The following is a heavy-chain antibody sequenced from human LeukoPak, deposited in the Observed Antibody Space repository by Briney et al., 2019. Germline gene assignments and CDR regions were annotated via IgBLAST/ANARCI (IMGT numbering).Heavy chain of an antibody. J-gene: IGHJ3*02. V-gene: IGHV4-30-4*08. D-gene: IGHD6-6*01. Sequence: SETLSLTCTVSGGSISSGDYYWSWIRQPPGKGLEWIGYIYYSGSAYYNPSLKSRITISVDTSKNQFSLKLSSVTAADTAVYYCARLSSGAFDIWGQGTMVTVSS. CDR1: GGSISSGDYY. CDR2: IYYSGSA. CDR3: ARLSSGAFDI.